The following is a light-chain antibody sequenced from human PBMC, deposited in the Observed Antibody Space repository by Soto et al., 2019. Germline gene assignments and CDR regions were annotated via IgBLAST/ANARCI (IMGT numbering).Light chain of an antibody. J-gene: IGLJ1*01. Sequence: QSVLTQPPSAPGSPGQSVAISCTGTSSDVGGYNYVSLYQQHPGKAPKLMIYEVNNRPSGVPDRFSGSKSGHTASLTVSGLQAEDEADYYCSSYAGSSNVFGTGTKVTV. CDR1: SSDVGGYNY. CDR3: SSYAGSSNV. CDR2: EVN. V-gene: IGLV2-8*01.